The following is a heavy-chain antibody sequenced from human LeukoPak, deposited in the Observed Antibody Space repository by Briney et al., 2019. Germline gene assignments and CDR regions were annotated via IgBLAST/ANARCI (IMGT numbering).Heavy chain of an antibody. D-gene: IGHD1-26*01. CDR3: AHFKGGSFDF. CDR2: IDYSGNT. J-gene: IGHJ3*01. V-gene: IGHV4-39*01. CDR1: GGSINSGDYY. Sequence: SETLSLTCTVSGGSINSGDYYWGWIRQPPGKGLEWIGSIDYSGNTYYNPSLKSRVTISVDTSKNQFSLKLTSVTAADTAVYYCAHFKGGSFDFWGQGTMVTVSS.